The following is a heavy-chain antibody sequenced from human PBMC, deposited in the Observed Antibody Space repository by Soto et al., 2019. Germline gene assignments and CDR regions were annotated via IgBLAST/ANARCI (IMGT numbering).Heavy chain of an antibody. J-gene: IGHJ4*01. CDR2: ISGSGGST. CDR3: AKVGSWGARVNFYY. V-gene: IGHV3-23*01. D-gene: IGHD3-10*01. Sequence: EVQLLESGGGLVQPGGSLRLSCAASGFTFSSYAMSWVRQAPGKGLEWVSAISGSGGSTYYADSVKGRFTISRDNSKDTLYRQMSSLRAEDTAVYYCAKVGSWGARVNFYYCGHGTLVTVSS. CDR1: GFTFSSYA.